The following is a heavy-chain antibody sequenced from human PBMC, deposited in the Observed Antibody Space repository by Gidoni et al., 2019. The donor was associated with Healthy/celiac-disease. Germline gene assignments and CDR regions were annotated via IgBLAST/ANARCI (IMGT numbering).Heavy chain of an antibody. CDR3: ARAPRLILPNWFDP. Sequence: QVQLVESGGGVVQPGRSLRLSCAASGFTFSSYGMHLVRQAPGKGLEWVAVIWYDGSNKYYADSVKGRFTISRDNSKNTLYLQMNSLRAEDTAVYYCARAPRLILPNWFDPWGQGTLVTVSS. V-gene: IGHV3-33*01. CDR1: GFTFSSYG. D-gene: IGHD3-22*01. CDR2: IWYDGSNK. J-gene: IGHJ5*02.